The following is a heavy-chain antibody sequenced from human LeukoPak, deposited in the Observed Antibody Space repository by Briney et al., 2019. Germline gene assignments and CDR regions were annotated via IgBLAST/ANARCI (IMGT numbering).Heavy chain of an antibody. CDR3: AREVVLPYTGEINWFDP. V-gene: IGHV3-48*02. D-gene: IGHD2-2*01. CDR1: GFTLSNYN. J-gene: IGHJ5*02. Sequence: GGSLRLSCAASGFTLSNYNMTWVRQAPGKGLEWVSYISSGGSPIYYADSVKGRFTISKDNAKNSLYLQMSSLRDEDTAVYYCAREVVLPYTGEINWFDPWGQGTLVTVSS. CDR2: ISSGGSPI.